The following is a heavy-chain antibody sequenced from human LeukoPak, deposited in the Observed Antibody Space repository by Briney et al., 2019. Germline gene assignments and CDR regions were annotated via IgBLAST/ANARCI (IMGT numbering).Heavy chain of an antibody. CDR3: ARALHTPGWPYSGSPVRLFDY. V-gene: IGHV4-30-4*08. CDR2: IYYSGST. D-gene: IGHD1-26*01. Sequence: SETLSLTCTVSGGSISSGDYYWRWIRQPPGKGLEWIGYIYYSGSTYYNPSLKSRVTISVDTSKNQFSLKLSSVTAADTAVYYCARALHTPGWPYSGSPVRLFDYWGQGTLVTVSS. J-gene: IGHJ4*02. CDR1: GGSISSGDYY.